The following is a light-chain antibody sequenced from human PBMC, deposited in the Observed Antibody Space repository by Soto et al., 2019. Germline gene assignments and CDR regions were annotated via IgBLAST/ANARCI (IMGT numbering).Light chain of an antibody. J-gene: IGKJ5*01. CDR3: QQSYNTPIT. Sequence: MTQSPLSLPVTLGQPASISCSSSQSLVDSGGNTYLNWYQQKPGRAPELLVYATSSLQSGVPSRFTGGGSGTHFTLTISGLQPEDFATYFCQQSYNTPITFGQGTRLEIK. CDR2: ATS. CDR1: QSLVDSGGNTY. V-gene: IGKV1-39*01.